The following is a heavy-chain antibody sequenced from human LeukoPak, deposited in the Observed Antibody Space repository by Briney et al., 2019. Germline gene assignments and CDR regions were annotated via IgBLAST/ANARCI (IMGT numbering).Heavy chain of an antibody. V-gene: IGHV4-30-4*01. J-gene: IGHJ3*02. Sequence: SQTLSLTCTVSGGSISSGDYYWSWIRQPPGKGLEWIGYIYYSGSTYYNPSLKSRVTISVDTSKNQFSLKLSSVTAADTAVYYCARAFMTTVTTSAFDIWAKGQWSPSLQ. CDR1: GGSISSGDYY. CDR3: ARAFMTTVTTSAFDI. D-gene: IGHD4-17*01. CDR2: IYYSGST.